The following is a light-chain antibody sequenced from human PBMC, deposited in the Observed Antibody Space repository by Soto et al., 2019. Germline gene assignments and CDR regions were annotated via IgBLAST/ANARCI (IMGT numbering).Light chain of an antibody. Sequence: DIQMTQSPSTLSASVGDRVTITCRASQSISSWLAWYQQKPGKAPKLLIYKASSLESGVPSRFSGSRSGTEVTLTISSLQPDDFATYYCQQSFTFGPGTKVDIK. CDR3: QQSFT. V-gene: IGKV1-5*03. CDR2: KAS. J-gene: IGKJ3*01. CDR1: QSISSW.